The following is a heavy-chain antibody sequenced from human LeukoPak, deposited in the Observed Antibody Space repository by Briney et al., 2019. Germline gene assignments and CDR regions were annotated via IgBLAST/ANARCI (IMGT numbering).Heavy chain of an antibody. CDR1: GFTLSSYS. CDR3: ARRDTRDAFDI. Sequence: GGSLRLSCAASGFTLSSYSMNWVRQAPGKGLEWVSSISSSSSYIYYADSVKGRFTISRDNAKNSLYLQMNSLRAEDTAAYYCARRDTRDAFDIWGQGTMVTVSS. D-gene: IGHD5-18*01. V-gene: IGHV3-21*01. CDR2: ISSSSSYI. J-gene: IGHJ3*02.